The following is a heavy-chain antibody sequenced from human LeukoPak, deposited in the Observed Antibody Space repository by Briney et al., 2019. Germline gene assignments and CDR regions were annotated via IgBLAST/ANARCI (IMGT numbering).Heavy chain of an antibody. Sequence: ASVKVSCKASGYTFTGYYMHWVRQAPGQGLEWMGWINPNSGGTNYAQKFQGRVTMTRDTSISTAYMELSRLRSEDTAVYYCARRYSSGWYWEENWFDPWGQGTLVTVSS. CDR2: INPNSGGT. CDR1: GYTFTGYY. D-gene: IGHD6-19*01. CDR3: ARRYSSGWYWEENWFDP. V-gene: IGHV1-2*02. J-gene: IGHJ5*02.